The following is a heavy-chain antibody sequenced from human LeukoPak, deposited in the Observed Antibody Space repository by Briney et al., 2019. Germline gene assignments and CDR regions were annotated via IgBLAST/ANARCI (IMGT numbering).Heavy chain of an antibody. CDR2: KRSDGSKT. Sequence: PGGSLRLSCAASGFTFSIYGMHWVRQAPGKGLEWVTFKRSDGSKTHYADSVKGRFTIYRDNSKNTLYLQIDNMRVDDTAVYYCAKGRGKDGQNLFDYWGQGTLITVSS. CDR1: GFTFSIYG. D-gene: IGHD5-24*01. J-gene: IGHJ4*02. V-gene: IGHV3-30*02. CDR3: AKGRGKDGQNLFDY.